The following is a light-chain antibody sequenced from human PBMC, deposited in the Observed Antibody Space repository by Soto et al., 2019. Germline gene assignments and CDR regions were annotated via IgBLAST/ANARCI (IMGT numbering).Light chain of an antibody. J-gene: IGLJ1*01. Sequence: QSVLTQPPSVSAAPGQKVTISCSGSSSNIGNNYVSWYQQLPGTAPKLLIYENNKRPSGIPDRFSGSTSGTSATLGITGLQAGDEADYYCGPWDSRLSAYVFGSGTKLTVL. CDR2: ENN. CDR1: SSNIGNNY. V-gene: IGLV1-51*01. CDR3: GPWDSRLSAYV.